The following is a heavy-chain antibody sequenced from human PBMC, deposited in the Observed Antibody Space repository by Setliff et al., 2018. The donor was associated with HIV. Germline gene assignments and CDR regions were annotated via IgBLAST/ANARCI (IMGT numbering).Heavy chain of an antibody. CDR2: IFPADSDT. V-gene: IGHV5-51*01. CDR1: GYSFGDYW. CDR3: ARHRVDTSMLVVKSPGAVDL. D-gene: IGHD3-22*01. J-gene: IGHJ3*01. Sequence: PGESLKISCRGFGYSFGDYWIGWVRQKPGKGLEWMGIIFPADSDTRVSPSFQGQVSISADRSTYAAFLQWTSLKASDTGMYFCARHRVDTSMLVVKSPGAVDLWGQGTLVTV.